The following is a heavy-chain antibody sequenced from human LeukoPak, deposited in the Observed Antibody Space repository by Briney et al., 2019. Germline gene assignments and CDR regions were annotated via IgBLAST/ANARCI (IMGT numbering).Heavy chain of an antibody. V-gene: IGHV4-30-4*01. Sequence: SQTLSLTCTVSGGSISSGDYYWSWIRQPPGKGLEWIGYIYYSGSTYYNPSLKSRVTISVDTSKNQSSLKLSSVTAADTAVYYCARGDVVVVAATQATGWFDPWGQGTLVTVSS. J-gene: IGHJ5*02. CDR2: IYYSGST. CDR3: ARGDVVVVAATQATGWFDP. D-gene: IGHD2-15*01. CDR1: GGSISSGDYY.